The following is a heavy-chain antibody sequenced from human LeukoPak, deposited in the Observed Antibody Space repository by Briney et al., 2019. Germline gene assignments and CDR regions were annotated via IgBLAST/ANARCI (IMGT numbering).Heavy chain of an antibody. CDR1: GGSVSGHY. Sequence: SETLSLTCAVSGGSVSGHYWDWIRQPPGKGLEWIGYIYASGSANYHPSLKSRDTISLDTSENHVSLRLTSVTAEDTAVYYCAREAPGGSGWTYFDYWGQGSLVTVSS. V-gene: IGHV4-59*02. CDR3: AREAPGGSGWTYFDY. J-gene: IGHJ4*02. CDR2: IYASGSA. D-gene: IGHD6-19*01.